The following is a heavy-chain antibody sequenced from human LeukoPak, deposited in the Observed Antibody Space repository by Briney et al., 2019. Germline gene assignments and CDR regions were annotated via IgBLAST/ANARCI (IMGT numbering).Heavy chain of an antibody. J-gene: IGHJ6*04. CDR2: INPSGGST. CDR3: ARDRQDILTASGTDYYGMDV. V-gene: IGHV1-46*01. D-gene: IGHD3-9*01. Sequence: ASVKVSRKASGYTFTSYYMHWVRQAPGQGLEWMGMINPSGGSTSYAQKFQGRVTMTRDTSMSTVYMELSSLRSEDTAVYYCARDRQDILTASGTDYYGMDVWGKGTTVTVSS. CDR1: GYTFTSYY.